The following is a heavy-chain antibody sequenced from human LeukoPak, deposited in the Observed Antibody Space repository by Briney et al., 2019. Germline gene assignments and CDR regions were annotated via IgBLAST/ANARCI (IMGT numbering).Heavy chain of an antibody. CDR3: AKDLSSGWSFDY. Sequence: GGSLRLSCAASGFTFSIDVMHWVRQAPGKGLECVSFTPYDGSNNYYADSVKGRLTISRDNSKNTLYLQMNSLRAEDTAVYYCAKDLSSGWSFDYWGQGNLVTVSS. CDR1: GFTFSIDV. V-gene: IGHV3-30*02. CDR2: TPYDGSNN. D-gene: IGHD6-19*01. J-gene: IGHJ4*02.